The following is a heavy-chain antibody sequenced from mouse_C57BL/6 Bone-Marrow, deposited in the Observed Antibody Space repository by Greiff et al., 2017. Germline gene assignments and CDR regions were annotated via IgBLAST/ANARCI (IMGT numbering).Heavy chain of an antibody. D-gene: IGHD2-12*01. CDR3: ARYDSYSLFDY. CDR1: GFTFTDYY. CDR2: IRNKANGYTT. Sequence: EVKLMESGGGLVQPGGSLSLSCAASGFTFTDYYMSWVRQPPGKALEWLGFIRNKANGYTTEYSASVKGRFTISRDNSQSILYLQMNALRAEDSATYYCARYDSYSLFDYWGQGTTLTVSS. V-gene: IGHV7-3*01. J-gene: IGHJ2*01.